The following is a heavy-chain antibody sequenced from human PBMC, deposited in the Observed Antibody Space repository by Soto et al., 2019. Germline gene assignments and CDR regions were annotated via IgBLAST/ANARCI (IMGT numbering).Heavy chain of an antibody. CDR2: IYSGGST. J-gene: IGHJ6*02. V-gene: IGHV3-53*01. CDR3: ARARMITFGGVISYYYGMDV. Sequence: GGSLRLSCAASGFTVSSNYMSWVRQAPGKGLEWVSVIYSGGSTYYADSVKGRFTISRDNSKNTLYLQMNSLRAEDTAVYYCARARMITFGGVISYYYGMDVWGQGTTVTVSS. D-gene: IGHD3-16*02. CDR1: GFTVSSNY.